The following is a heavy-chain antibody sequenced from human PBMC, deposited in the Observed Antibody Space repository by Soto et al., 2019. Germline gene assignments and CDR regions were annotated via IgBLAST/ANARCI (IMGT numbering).Heavy chain of an antibody. D-gene: IGHD3-10*01. V-gene: IGHV4-31*03. Sequence: QVQLQESGPGLVKPSQTMSLTCTVSGGSISSGGYYWSWIRQHPGKGLEWIGYIYYSGSTYYNPSLKSRVTISVDTSKNQFSLKLSSVTAADTAVYYCARELRFGEDYYGMDVWGQGTTVTVSS. J-gene: IGHJ6*02. CDR2: IYYSGST. CDR1: GGSISSGGYY. CDR3: ARELRFGEDYYGMDV.